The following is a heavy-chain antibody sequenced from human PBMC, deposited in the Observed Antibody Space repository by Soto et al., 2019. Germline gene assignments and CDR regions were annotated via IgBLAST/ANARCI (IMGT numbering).Heavy chain of an antibody. V-gene: IGHV3-21*01. J-gene: IGHJ5*02. CDR2: ISSSSSYI. CDR3: ASGYCSGGSCYPNWFDP. D-gene: IGHD2-15*01. Sequence: TGGSLRLSCAASGFTFSSYSMNWVRQAPGKGLEWVSSISSSSSYIYYADSVKGRFTISRDNAKNSLYLQMNSLRAEDTAVYYCASGYCSGGSCYPNWFDPWGQGTLVTVSS. CDR1: GFTFSSYS.